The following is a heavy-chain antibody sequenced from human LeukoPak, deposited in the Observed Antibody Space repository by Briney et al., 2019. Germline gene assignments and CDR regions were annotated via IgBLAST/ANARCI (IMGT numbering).Heavy chain of an antibody. J-gene: IGHJ6*03. V-gene: IGHV4-34*01. CDR1: GGSFSGYY. CDR2: INHSGST. CDR3: ARGGGRIVATIYYYYMDV. Sequence: SETLSLTCAVYGGSFSGYYWSWIRQPPGKGLEWIGEINHSGSTNYNPSLKSRVTISVDTSKNQFSLKLSSVTAADTAVYYCARGGGRIVATIYYYYMDVWGKGTTVTVSS. D-gene: IGHD5-12*01.